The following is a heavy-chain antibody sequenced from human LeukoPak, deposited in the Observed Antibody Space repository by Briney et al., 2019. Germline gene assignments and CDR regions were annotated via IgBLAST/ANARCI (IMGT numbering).Heavy chain of an antibody. CDR1: GFTFSDYW. CDR3: ARDTVQPPKYYFDY. D-gene: IGHD4-11*01. Sequence: GGSLRLSCAASGFTFSDYWMHWVRQAPGKGLVWVSRINSDGSSTSYADSVKGRFTISRDNAKNTLYLQMNSLRAEDTAVYYCARDTVQPPKYYFDYWGQGTLVTVSS. CDR2: INSDGSST. V-gene: IGHV3-74*01. J-gene: IGHJ4*02.